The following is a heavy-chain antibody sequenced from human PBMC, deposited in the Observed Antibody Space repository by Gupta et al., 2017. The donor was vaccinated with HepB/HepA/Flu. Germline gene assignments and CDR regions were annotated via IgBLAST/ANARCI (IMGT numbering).Heavy chain of an antibody. CDR1: GFFFRRFA. CDR2: ISSSGGDT. Sequence: EVQLLESGGDLVQPGGSLRLSCEASGFFFRRFAMTWVRQTPGKGLAWVSSISSSGGDTYYADSVKGRVTVSRDNSKNTLSLQMNILRAEDTALYYCAKDAGDIVLVPGAPESGGPGTLVTVSS. D-gene: IGHD2-2*01. J-gene: IGHJ4*02. V-gene: IGHV3-23*01. CDR3: AKDAGDIVLVPGAPES.